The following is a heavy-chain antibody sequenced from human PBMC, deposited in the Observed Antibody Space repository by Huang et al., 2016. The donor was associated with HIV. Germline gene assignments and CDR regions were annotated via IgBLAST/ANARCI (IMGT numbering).Heavy chain of an antibody. D-gene: IGHD2-2*03. Sequence: QLRESGPGLVTPSETLSLTYSASGTSMTSSTFYGGWFRQPPGRGLEWIGSVYVLENTYYNPALKSRVTISIDTANKQYSMRLTSVTAADTAVYFCAREVRSVDTDRPDGYYYRGLDVWGQGTTVIVSS. CDR1: GTSMTSSTFY. CDR3: AREVRSVDTDRPDGYYYRGLDV. CDR2: VYVLENT. V-gene: IGHV4-39*02. J-gene: IGHJ6*02.